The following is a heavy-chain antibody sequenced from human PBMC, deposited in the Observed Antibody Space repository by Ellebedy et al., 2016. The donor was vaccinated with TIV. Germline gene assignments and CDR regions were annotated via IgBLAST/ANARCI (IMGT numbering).Heavy chain of an antibody. CDR2: IYPGRSP. CDR3: ARDLGSGRYPGH. V-gene: IGHV4-4*02. Sequence: SETLSLXXAVSGDPITGSHWWSWVRQPPGRGLEWIGEIYPGRSPNYNPSLKSRVTMSIDESKNGFSLKLSSVTVADTAVYYCARDLGSGRYPGHWGQGTLVTVSS. J-gene: IGHJ4*02. CDR1: GDPITGSHW. D-gene: IGHD3-10*01.